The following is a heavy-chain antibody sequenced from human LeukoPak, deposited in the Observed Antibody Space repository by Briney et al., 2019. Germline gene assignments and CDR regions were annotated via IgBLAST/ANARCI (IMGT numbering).Heavy chain of an antibody. CDR2: IKQDGSEK. CDR3: ARSLVGGNWEWYYYYMDV. D-gene: IGHD4-23*01. J-gene: IGHJ6*03. Sequence: PGRSLRLSCAASGFTFSSYGMHWVRQAPGKGPEWVANIKQDGSEKYYVDSVKGRFTITRDNAKNSLYLQMSSLRAEDTAVYYCARSLVGGNWEWYYYYMDVWGKGTTVTVSS. CDR1: GFTFSSYG. V-gene: IGHV3-7*01.